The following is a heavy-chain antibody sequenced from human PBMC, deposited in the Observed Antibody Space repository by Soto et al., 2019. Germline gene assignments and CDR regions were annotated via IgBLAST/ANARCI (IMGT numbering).Heavy chain of an antibody. D-gene: IGHD6-13*01. CDR3: AKDDLYSSSWYHLWGPFDY. CDR2: ISGSGGST. CDR1: GFTFSSYA. J-gene: IGHJ4*02. V-gene: IGHV3-23*01. Sequence: GGSLRLSCAASGFTFSSYAMSWVRQAPGKGLEWVSAISGSGGSTYYADSVKGRFTISRDNSKNTLYLQMNSLRAEDTAVYYCAKDDLYSSSWYHLWGPFDYWGQGTLVTVSS.